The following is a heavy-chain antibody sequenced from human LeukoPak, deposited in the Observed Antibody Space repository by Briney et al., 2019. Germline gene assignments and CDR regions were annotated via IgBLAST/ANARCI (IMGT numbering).Heavy chain of an antibody. CDR2: IGTAGDT. CDR3: ARAGNSGSYGAFDI. V-gene: IGHV3-13*01. J-gene: IGHJ3*02. CDR1: GFTFSSYD. Sequence: GGSLRLSCAASGFTFSSYDMHWVRQATGKGLEWVSAIGTAGDTYYLGSVKGRFTISRENAKNSLYLQMNGLRAGDTAVYYCARAGNSGSYGAFDIWGQGTMVTVSS. D-gene: IGHD1-26*01.